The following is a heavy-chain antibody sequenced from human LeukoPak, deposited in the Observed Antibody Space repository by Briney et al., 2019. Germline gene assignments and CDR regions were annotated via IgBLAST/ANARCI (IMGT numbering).Heavy chain of an antibody. V-gene: IGHV3-30-3*01. CDR2: ISYDGSNK. Sequence: GGSLRLSCAASGFTFSSYAMHWVRQAPGKGLEWVAVISYDGSNKYYADSVKGRFTISRDNSKNTLYLQMNSLRAEDTAVYYCARVSLSGVPAALYFDYWGQGTLVTVSS. CDR3: ARVSLSGVPAALYFDY. J-gene: IGHJ4*02. CDR1: GFTFSSYA. D-gene: IGHD2-2*01.